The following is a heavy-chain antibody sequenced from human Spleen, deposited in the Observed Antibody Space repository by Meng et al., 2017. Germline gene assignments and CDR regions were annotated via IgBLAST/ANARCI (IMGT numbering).Heavy chain of an antibody. CDR1: GFTVSNAY. J-gene: IGHJ4*02. CDR3: AADFDWFDY. Sequence: GESLKISCAASGFTVSNAYMTWVRQAPGKGLEWVSGIYSDVSTDYADSVKGRLTSSRDNSKDTLYLQMNRLRAEDTDVYDCAADFDWFDYWGQGTLVTVSS. V-gene: IGHV3-66*02. CDR2: IYSDVST. D-gene: IGHD3-9*01.